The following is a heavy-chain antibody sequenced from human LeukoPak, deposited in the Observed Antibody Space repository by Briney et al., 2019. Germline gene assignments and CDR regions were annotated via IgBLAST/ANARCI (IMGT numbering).Heavy chain of an antibody. V-gene: IGHV3-7*03. CDR3: ARDNRAVALDAYDI. J-gene: IGHJ3*02. Sequence: GGSLRLSCAASGFTFRSSWMTWVRQAPGKGLEWVANINQDGSERYYVDSAKARLTMSRDNAKNSLYPQMNSLRAEDTAVYFCARDNRAVALDAYDIWGQGTMVTVSS. D-gene: IGHD6-19*01. CDR1: GFTFRSSW. CDR2: INQDGSER.